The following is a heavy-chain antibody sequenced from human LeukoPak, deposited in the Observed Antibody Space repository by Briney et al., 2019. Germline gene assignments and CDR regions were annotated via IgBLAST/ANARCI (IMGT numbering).Heavy chain of an antibody. J-gene: IGHJ4*02. V-gene: IGHV3-7*03. CDR1: GFSFNNYW. CDR3: ARDRGKDYFGD. D-gene: IGHD4-23*01. Sequence: GGSLRLSCTASGFSFNNYWMTWVRQAPGKGLEWVANIKADGSEKLYVDSVMGRFIISRDNAINSVYLQMNSLRAEDTATYYCARDRGKDYFGDWGQGTQVTVSS. CDR2: IKADGSEK.